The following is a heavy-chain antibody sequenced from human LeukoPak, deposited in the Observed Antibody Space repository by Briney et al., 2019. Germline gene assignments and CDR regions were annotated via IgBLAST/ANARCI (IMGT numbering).Heavy chain of an antibody. CDR3: ASNYGASVSPFDY. CDR2: IWYDGSNK. D-gene: IGHD4-17*01. CDR1: GFTFSSYG. J-gene: IGHJ4*02. Sequence: GRSLRLSCAASGFTFSSYGIHWVPKAPGKGLEGVEVIWYDGSNKYYADSVKGRFTISRDNSKNTLYLQMNSLRAEDTAVYYCASNYGASVSPFDYWGQGTLVTVSS. V-gene: IGHV3-33*01.